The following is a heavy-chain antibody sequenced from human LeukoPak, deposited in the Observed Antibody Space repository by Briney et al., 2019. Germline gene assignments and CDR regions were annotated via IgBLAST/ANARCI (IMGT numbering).Heavy chain of an antibody. J-gene: IGHJ4*02. CDR2: ISYDDTNK. CDR3: EKADSSGWYNLDY. CDR1: GFTFRNYV. D-gene: IGHD6-19*01. V-gene: IGHV3-30*18. Sequence: GGSLRLASGASGFTFRNYVMHRVRQAPGKGLDWVAVISYDDTNKYYADSVKGRFTISRDNSKNTLYLQLNSLRAEDTAVYYSEKADSSGWYNLDYWGRGTLVTVSS.